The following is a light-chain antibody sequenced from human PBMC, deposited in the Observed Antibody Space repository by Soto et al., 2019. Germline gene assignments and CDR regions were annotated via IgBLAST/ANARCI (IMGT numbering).Light chain of an antibody. J-gene: IGKJ1*01. CDR3: EQYYSTPRT. CDR2: WAS. V-gene: IGKV4-1*01. CDR1: QSVLYSSNNKNY. Sequence: DIVMTQSPDSLAVSLGERATINCKSSQSVLYSSNNKNYLAWYQQKPRQPPKLLISWASTRESGVPDRFSGSGSGKDFTPTISSLQAEDEAVYYREQYYSTPRTFGQGTKVELK.